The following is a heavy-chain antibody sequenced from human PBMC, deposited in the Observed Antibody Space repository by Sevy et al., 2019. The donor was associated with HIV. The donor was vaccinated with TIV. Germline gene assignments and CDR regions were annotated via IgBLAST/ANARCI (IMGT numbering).Heavy chain of an antibody. CDR1: GGSFSGYY. V-gene: IGHV4-34*01. Sequence: SETLSLTCAVYGGSFSGYYWSWIRQPPGKGLEWIGEINHSGSTNYNTSLESRVTISVDTSKNQFSLKLSSVTAADTAVYYCARAQGYSYGFYPLYYYGMDVWGQGTTVTVSS. CDR2: INHSGST. J-gene: IGHJ6*02. D-gene: IGHD5-18*01. CDR3: ARAQGYSYGFYPLYYYGMDV.